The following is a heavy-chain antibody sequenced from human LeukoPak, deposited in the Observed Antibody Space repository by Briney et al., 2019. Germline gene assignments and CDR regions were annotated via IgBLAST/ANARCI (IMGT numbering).Heavy chain of an antibody. CDR2: ISSSSSTI. CDR1: GFTFSSYS. Sequence: GGSLRLSCAASGFTFSSYSMNWVRQAPGKGLEWVSYISSSSSTIYYADSVKGRFTISRDNAKNSLYLQMNSLRAGYTAVYYCARDLRDFWSGSIFDYWGQGTLVTASS. D-gene: IGHD3-3*01. V-gene: IGHV3-48*01. J-gene: IGHJ4*02. CDR3: ARDLRDFWSGSIFDY.